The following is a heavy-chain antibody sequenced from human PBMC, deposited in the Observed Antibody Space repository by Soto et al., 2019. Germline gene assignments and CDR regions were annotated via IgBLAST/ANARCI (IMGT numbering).Heavy chain of an antibody. CDR1: GFTFSSYA. V-gene: IGHV3-23*01. CDR2: ISGSGGST. J-gene: IGHJ4*02. Sequence: EVQLLESGGGLVQPGGSLRLSCAASGFTFSSYAMSWVRQAPGKGLEWVSAISGSGGSTYYADSVKGRFTISRDNSKNTLYLQMHSLRAEDTAVYYCAKCEGGSYYPGIDYWGQGTLVTVSS. CDR3: AKCEGGSYYPGIDY. D-gene: IGHD1-26*01.